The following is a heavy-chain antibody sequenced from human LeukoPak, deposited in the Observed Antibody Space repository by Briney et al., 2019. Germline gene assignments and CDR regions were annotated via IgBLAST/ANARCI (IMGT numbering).Heavy chain of an antibody. D-gene: IGHD3-10*01. J-gene: IGHJ4*02. CDR1: GFTFSNAW. V-gene: IGHV3-15*01. CDR2: IKSKTDGQTT. CDR3: TDYQLKTKVRGVIGN. Sequence: AGSLRLSCAVSGFTFSNAWMSWVRQAPGKGLEWVGRIKSKTDGQTTDYAAPVKGRFTISRDDSKNTLYLQMNSLKTEDTALYCCTDYQLKTKVRGVIGNWGQGTLVTVSS.